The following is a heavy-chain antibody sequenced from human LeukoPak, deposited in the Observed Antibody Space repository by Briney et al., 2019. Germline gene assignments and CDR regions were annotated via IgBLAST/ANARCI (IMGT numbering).Heavy chain of an antibody. Sequence: SETLSLTCAVYGGSFSGYYWSWIRQRPGKGLEWIGEINHSGSTNYNPSLKSRVTISVDTSKNQFSLKLSSVTAADTAVYYCARETTREGFDYWGQGTLVTVSS. V-gene: IGHV4-34*01. CDR3: ARETTREGFDY. J-gene: IGHJ4*02. CDR1: GGSFSGYY. D-gene: IGHD1-7*01. CDR2: INHSGST.